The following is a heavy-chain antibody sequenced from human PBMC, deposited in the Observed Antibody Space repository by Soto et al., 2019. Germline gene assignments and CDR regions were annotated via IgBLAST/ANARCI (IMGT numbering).Heavy chain of an antibody. D-gene: IGHD2-15*01. Sequence: LSLTCSVSGYSVSSSDYYWAWIRQPPGKGLEWIGSMFYSGLTYYNPSLKSRVTLSVDTSKNHFSVRLNSVTAADTAVYYCAPLTVSLSGPYGIHVWGQGTTVTVSS. CDR3: APLTVSLSGPYGIHV. J-gene: IGHJ6*02. CDR1: GYSVSSSDYY. CDR2: MFYSGLT. V-gene: IGHV4-39*01.